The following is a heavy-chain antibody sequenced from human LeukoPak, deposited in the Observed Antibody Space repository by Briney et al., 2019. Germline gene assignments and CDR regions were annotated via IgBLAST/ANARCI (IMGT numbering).Heavy chain of an antibody. V-gene: IGHV2-70*11. D-gene: IGHD3-9*01. Sequence: QTLSLTCTLSGFSLSTGGMCVSWIRHPPGKALEWLARIDWDDDKYYSTSLKTRLTISKDTSKNQVLLKMTNIDHVDKPTYNCARIGYYDILTGYYNCDYWGRGTLVSVPS. CDR1: GFSLSTGGMC. CDR2: IDWDDDK. CDR3: ARIGYYDILTGYYNCDY. J-gene: IGHJ4*02.